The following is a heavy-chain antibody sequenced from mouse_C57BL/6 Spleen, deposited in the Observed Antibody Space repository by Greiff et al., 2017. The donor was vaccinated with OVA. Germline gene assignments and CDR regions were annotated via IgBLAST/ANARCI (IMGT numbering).Heavy chain of an antibody. D-gene: IGHD3-2*02. CDR1: GYTFTSYW. V-gene: IGHV1-69*01. CDR2: IDPSDSYT. Sequence: VQLQQPGAELVMPGASVKLSCKASGYTFTSYWMHWVKQRPGQGLEWIGEIDPSDSYTNYNQKFKGKSTLTVDKSSSTAYMQLSSLTSEDSAVYYCARQETAQATYCDYWGQGTTLTVSS. CDR3: ARQETAQATYCDY. J-gene: IGHJ2*01.